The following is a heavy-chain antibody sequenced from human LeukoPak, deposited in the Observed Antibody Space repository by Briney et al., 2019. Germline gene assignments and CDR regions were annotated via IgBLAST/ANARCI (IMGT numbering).Heavy chain of an antibody. V-gene: IGHV4-39*07. D-gene: IGHD3-22*01. CDR2: IYYSGST. CDR3: ARAPREDYYDSSGYYEWTVFDY. Sequence: PSETLSLTCTVSGGSISSSSYYWGWIRQPPGKGLEWIGSIYYSGSTYYNPSLKSRVTISVDTSKNQFSLKLSSVTAADTAVYYCARAPREDYYDSSGYYEWTVFDYWGQGTLVTVSS. J-gene: IGHJ4*02. CDR1: GGSISSSSYY.